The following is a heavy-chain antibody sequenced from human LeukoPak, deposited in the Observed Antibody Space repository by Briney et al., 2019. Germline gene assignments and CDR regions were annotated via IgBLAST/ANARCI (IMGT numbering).Heavy chain of an antibody. J-gene: IGHJ4*02. Sequence: GGSLRPSCAASGFPFSSYWMSWVRQAPGKGLEWVSAISGSGGSTYYADSVKGRFTISRDNSKNTLYLQMNSLRAEDTAVYYCAKDHLGYCSGGSCPNDYWGQGTLVTVPS. CDR2: ISGSGGST. D-gene: IGHD2-15*01. CDR1: GFPFSSYW. CDR3: AKDHLGYCSGGSCPNDY. V-gene: IGHV3-23*01.